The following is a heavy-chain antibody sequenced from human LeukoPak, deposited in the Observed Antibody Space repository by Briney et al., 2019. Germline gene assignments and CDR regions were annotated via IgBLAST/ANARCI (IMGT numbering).Heavy chain of an antibody. CDR3: ARDKQLVHEY. D-gene: IGHD6-6*01. Sequence: SETLSLTCTVCGGSISSYYWSWIRQPAGKGLEWIGRIYTSGSTNYNPSLKSRVTMSVGASKNQFSLKLSSVTAADTAVYYCARDKQLVHEYWGQGTLVTVSS. V-gene: IGHV4-4*07. CDR1: GGSISSYY. J-gene: IGHJ4*02. CDR2: IYTSGST.